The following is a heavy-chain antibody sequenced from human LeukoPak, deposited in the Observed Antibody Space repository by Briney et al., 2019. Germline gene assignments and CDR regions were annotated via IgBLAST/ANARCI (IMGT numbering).Heavy chain of an antibody. CDR1: GGSMNSYY. D-gene: IGHD3-9*01. Sequence: ASETLSLTCSVSGGSMNSYYWSWIRQSPGKGLEWIGYIYYSGSTNYNPSLKSRVTISVDTSKNQFSLKLSSVTAADTAVYYCARHVWLQPFDYWGQGTLVTVFS. CDR3: ARHVWLQPFDY. V-gene: IGHV4-59*08. J-gene: IGHJ4*02. CDR2: IYYSGST.